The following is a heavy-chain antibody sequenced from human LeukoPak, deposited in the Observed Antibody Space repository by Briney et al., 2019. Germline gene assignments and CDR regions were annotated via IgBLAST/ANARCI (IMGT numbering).Heavy chain of an antibody. CDR2: ISSSGSTI. D-gene: IGHD3-10*01. V-gene: IGHV3-11*04. CDR1: GFTFSDYY. J-gene: IGHJ6*03. CDR3: ARRVRKTTMVRGAGSYYYYMDV. Sequence: GGSLRLSCAASGFTFSDYYMSWIRQAPGKGLEWVSYISSSGSTIYYADSVKGRFTISRDNAKNSLYLQMNSLRAEDTAVYYCARRVRKTTMVRGAGSYYYYMDVWGKGTTVTVSS.